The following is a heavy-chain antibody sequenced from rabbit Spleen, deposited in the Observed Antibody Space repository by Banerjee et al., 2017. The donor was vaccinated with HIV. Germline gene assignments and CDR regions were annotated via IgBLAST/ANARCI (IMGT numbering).Heavy chain of an antibody. CDR3: ARDTGTSFSTYGMDL. CDR1: GFSFSNKAV. CDR2: IDAGSSGIT. J-gene: IGHJ6*01. D-gene: IGHD7-1*01. V-gene: IGHV1S45*01. Sequence: QEQLVESGGGLVQPEGSLTLSCTASGFSFSNKAVMCWVRQAPGKGLEWIACIDAGSSGITYYATWAKGRFTISKTSSTTVTLQMTSLTAADTATYFCARDTGTSFSTYGMDLWGQGTLVTVS.